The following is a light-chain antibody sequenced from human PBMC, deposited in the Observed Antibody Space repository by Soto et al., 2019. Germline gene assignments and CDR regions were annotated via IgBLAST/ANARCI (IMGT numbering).Light chain of an antibody. CDR2: YDR. Sequence: SYELTQPPSVSVAPEKTTTITCGGNNIGDKRVHWYRQKPGQAPVLLISYDRDRPSGIPERFSGSNSGSTATLTISRVEAGDEADYYCQVWDIMTDNYVFGGGTKVTVL. CDR3: QVWDIMTDNYV. J-gene: IGLJ1*01. V-gene: IGLV3-21*04. CDR1: NIGDKR.